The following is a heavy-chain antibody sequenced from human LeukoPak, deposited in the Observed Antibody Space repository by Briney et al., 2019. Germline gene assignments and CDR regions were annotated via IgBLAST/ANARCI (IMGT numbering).Heavy chain of an antibody. J-gene: IGHJ4*02. Sequence: GGSLRLSCAASGFTFSSYEMIWVRQAPGKGLEWVSYIRSSGSTIYYADSVKGRFTISRDNAKNSLYLQMNSLRAEDTAVYYCARDFGRWYFDYWGQGTLVTVSS. CDR1: GFTFSSYE. D-gene: IGHD4-23*01. CDR2: IRSSGSTI. V-gene: IGHV3-48*03. CDR3: ARDFGRWYFDY.